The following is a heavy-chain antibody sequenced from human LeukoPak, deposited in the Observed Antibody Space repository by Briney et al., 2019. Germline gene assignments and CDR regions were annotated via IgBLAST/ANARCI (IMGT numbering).Heavy chain of an antibody. CDR2: INPNSGDT. CDR3: AREATTLPSPLGY. Sequence: GASVKVSCRASGYTFTGYYMHWERQAPGQGLEWMGRINPNSGDTNYAQKFQGRVTMTRDTSITTAYLELSGLRSDDTALFYCAREATTLPSPLGYWGQGTLVTVSS. V-gene: IGHV1-2*06. J-gene: IGHJ4*02. CDR1: GYTFTGYY. D-gene: IGHD4-17*01.